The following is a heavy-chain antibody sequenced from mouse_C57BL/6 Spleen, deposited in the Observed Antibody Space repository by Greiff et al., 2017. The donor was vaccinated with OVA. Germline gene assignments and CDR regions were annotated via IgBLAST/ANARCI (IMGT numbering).Heavy chain of an antibody. CDR1: GYTFTSYW. V-gene: IGHV1-72*01. CDR3: ARGDSNLYYYAMDY. Sequence: QVQLQQPGAELVKPGASVKLSCKASGYTFTSYWLHWVKQRPGRGLEWIGRIDPNSGGTKYNEKFKSKATLTVDKPSSTAYMQLSSLTSEDSAVYYCARGDSNLYYYAMDYWGQGTSVTVSS. J-gene: IGHJ4*01. CDR2: IDPNSGGT. D-gene: IGHD2-5*01.